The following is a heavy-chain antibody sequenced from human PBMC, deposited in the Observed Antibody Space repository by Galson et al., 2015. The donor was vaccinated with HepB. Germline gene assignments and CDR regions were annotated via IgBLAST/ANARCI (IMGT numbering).Heavy chain of an antibody. CDR2: IRGNTTNYAT. V-gene: IGHV3-73*01. J-gene: IGHJ4*02. Sequence: SLRLSCAASGFTFSGSAIHWVRQASGKGPEWVGRIRGNTTNYATSYVPSLKGRFTISRDDSKNMAYLHIKSLKTEDTAVYYCTRLGDFSGYSSRWGQGTLVTVSA. CDR1: GFTFSGSA. D-gene: IGHD6-19*01. CDR3: TRLGDFSGYSSR.